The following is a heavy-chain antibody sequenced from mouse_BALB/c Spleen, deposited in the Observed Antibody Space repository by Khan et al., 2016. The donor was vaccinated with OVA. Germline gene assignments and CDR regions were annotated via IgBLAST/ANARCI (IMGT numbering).Heavy chain of an antibody. D-gene: IGHD2-14*01. CDR3: ARVGYNVTMDC. CDR1: GFTFTNYG. CDR2: INTYTGEP. V-gene: IGHV9-3-1*01. J-gene: IGHJ4*01. Sequence: QIQLVQSGPELKKPGETVQISCKASGFTFTNYGMNWVKQAPGKGLKWMGWINTYTGEPTFADDFKGRFAFSLETSASTAYLQINSLKNEDTATYFYARVGYNVTMDCWGQGTSVTVSS.